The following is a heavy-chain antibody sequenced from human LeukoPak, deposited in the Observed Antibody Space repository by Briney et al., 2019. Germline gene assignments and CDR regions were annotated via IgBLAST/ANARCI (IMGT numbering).Heavy chain of an antibody. CDR1: GGSFSGYY. CDR3: SRGTDAYKCGNS. D-gene: IGHD5-24*01. J-gene: IGHJ4*02. V-gene: IGHV4-34*01. CDR2: IHYSGRI. Sequence: SETLSLTCAVYGGSFSGYYWTWIRQPPGKGLEWIGEIHYSGRINYNPSLKSRVTISADTSNNHFTLKMNSVTAADTAVYYCSRGTDAYKCGNSWGQGTLVTVSS.